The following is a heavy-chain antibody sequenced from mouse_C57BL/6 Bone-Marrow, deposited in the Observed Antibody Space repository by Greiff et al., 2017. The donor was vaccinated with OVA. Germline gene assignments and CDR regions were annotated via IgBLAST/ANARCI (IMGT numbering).Heavy chain of an antibody. V-gene: IGHV1-72*01. CDR1: GYTLTSYW. CDR3: SRSGLSLYYYAMDN. D-gene: IGHD1-1*02. Sequence: QVQLQQPGAELVKPGASVKLSCKASGYTLTSYWMHWVKQRPGRGLEWIGRIDPKSGGTEYNEKLKRRATLTVDKPSSTAYMQLSSLTSEDSSGYYCSRSGLSLYYYAMDNWGQGTSVTVSS. CDR2: IDPKSGGT. J-gene: IGHJ4*01.